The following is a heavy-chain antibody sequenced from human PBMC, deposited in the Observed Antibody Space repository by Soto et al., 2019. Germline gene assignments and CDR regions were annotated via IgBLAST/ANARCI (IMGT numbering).Heavy chain of an antibody. CDR3: ARDGALGEHYYYDGMDV. J-gene: IGHJ6*02. CDR2: ISAYNGNT. V-gene: IGHV1-18*01. D-gene: IGHD3-16*01. Sequence: QVQLVQSGAEVKKPGASVKVSCKASGYTFTNYGISWVRQAPGQGLEWMGWISAYNGNTNYAQKLQGRVTMTTDTPPSTADMEPRSLRSDDTAVYYCARDGALGEHYYYDGMDVWGQGTTVTVSS. CDR1: GYTFTNYG.